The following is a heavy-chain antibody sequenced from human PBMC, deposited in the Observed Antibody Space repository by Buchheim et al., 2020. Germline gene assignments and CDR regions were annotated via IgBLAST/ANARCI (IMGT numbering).Heavy chain of an antibody. Sequence: EVQLLESGGNLVQPGGSLRLSCAVSGFTLSRYAMNWVRQAPGKGLEWVASINNGGNPYYAGFAFGRFTVSRDTSENPFYLQMNSLRTGDTARYYCAKDHPSSGWPAFEYWGQGT. CDR3: AKDHPSSGWPAFEY. CDR1: GFTLSRYA. D-gene: IGHD6-19*01. CDR2: INNGGNP. V-gene: IGHV3-23*01. J-gene: IGHJ4*02.